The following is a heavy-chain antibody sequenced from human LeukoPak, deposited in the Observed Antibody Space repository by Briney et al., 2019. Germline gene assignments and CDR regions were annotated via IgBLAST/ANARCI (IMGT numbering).Heavy chain of an antibody. CDR3: AKRVWGGSYYFDY. J-gene: IGHJ4*02. V-gene: IGHV3-23*01. CDR2: ISGSGDST. Sequence: ETLSLTCAVYGGSFSGYYWSWVRQAPGKGLEWVSAISGSGDSTYYADSVKGRFTISRDNSKNTLYLQMDSLRAEDTAVYYCAKRVWGGSYYFDYWGQGTLVTVSS. CDR1: GGSFSGYY. D-gene: IGHD2-21*01.